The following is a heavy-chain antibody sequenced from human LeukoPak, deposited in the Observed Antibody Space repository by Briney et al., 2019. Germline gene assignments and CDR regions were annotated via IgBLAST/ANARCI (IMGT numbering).Heavy chain of an antibody. CDR1: GGTFSSYA. CDR2: IIPIFGTA. CDR3: ARDRDIVVVPAAICYYYGMDV. D-gene: IGHD2-2*01. J-gene: IGHJ6*02. V-gene: IGHV1-69*13. Sequence: SVKVSCKASGGTFSSYAISWVRQAPGQGLEWMGGIIPIFGTANYAQKFQGRVTITADESTSTAYMELSSLRSEDTAVYYCARDRDIVVVPAAICYYYGMDVWGQGTTVTVSS.